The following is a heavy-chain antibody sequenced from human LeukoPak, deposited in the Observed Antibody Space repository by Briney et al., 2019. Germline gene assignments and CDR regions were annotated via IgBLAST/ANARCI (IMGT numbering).Heavy chain of an antibody. J-gene: IGHJ5*02. V-gene: IGHV4-59*01. Sequence: SETLSLTCTVSGGSISSYYWSWIRQPPGKGLEWIGYIYYSGSTNYNPSLKSQVTISVDTSKNQFSLKLSSVTAADTAVYYCARGRYYDILTGLRWFDPWGQGTLVTVSS. CDR3: ARGRYYDILTGLRWFDP. CDR1: GGSISSYY. CDR2: IYYSGST. D-gene: IGHD3-9*01.